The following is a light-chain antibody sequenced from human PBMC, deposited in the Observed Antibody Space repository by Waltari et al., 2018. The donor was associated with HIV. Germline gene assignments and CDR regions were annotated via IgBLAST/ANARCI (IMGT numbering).Light chain of an antibody. Sequence: QSALTQPPPASGSLGQSVTISCTGSSSDIGAYDSVSWFQQHPNNAPKLLLYEVSKRPSGVPDRFSGSRSGETAFLSVSGLQPDDTAGYFCSSYGDNIRVLFGGGTNLTVL. V-gene: IGLV2-8*01. CDR3: SSYGDNIRVL. CDR1: SSDIGAYDS. CDR2: EVS. J-gene: IGLJ2*01.